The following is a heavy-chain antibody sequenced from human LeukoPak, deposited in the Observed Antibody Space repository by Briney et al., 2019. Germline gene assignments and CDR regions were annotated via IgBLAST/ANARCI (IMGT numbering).Heavy chain of an antibody. V-gene: IGHV1-18*01. CDR1: GYTFTSSY. Sequence: ASVKVSCKAPGYTFTSSYINWVRQAPGQRLEWMGWISAYNGRTNYAQKFQGRVTMTTDSSTSTAYMDLTSLRSDDTAVYYCARGGTYYPCIEYWGQGTLVTVSS. CDR3: ARGGTYYPCIEY. D-gene: IGHD1-26*01. J-gene: IGHJ4*02. CDR2: ISAYNGRT.